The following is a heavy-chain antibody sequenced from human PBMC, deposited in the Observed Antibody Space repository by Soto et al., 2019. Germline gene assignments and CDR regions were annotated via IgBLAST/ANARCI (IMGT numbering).Heavy chain of an antibody. Sequence: SETLSLTCTVSGGSISSGDYYWSWIRQHPGKGLEWIGTIYFSGTTYYNPSLKSRVTISLDTSKSQFSLKLSSVTAADTAMYYCSTRAYDTNGYYRFDPWGQGTLVTVSS. CDR3: STRAYDTNGYYRFDP. CDR1: GGSISSGDYY. D-gene: IGHD3-22*01. J-gene: IGHJ5*01. V-gene: IGHV4-31*03. CDR2: IYFSGTT.